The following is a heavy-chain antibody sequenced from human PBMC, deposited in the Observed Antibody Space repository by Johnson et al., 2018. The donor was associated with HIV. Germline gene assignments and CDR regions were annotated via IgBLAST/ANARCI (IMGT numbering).Heavy chain of an antibody. Sequence: VQLVESGGGVVQRGGSLRLSCAASGFTFSNAWMSWVRQAPGKGLEWVSVMSSGDNTHYADSVKGRFTISRDSSKNTLYLQMNSLRSEDTAVYYCARDGGIATALDGFDIWGQGTMVTVSS. D-gene: IGHD6-13*01. CDR2: MSSGDNT. J-gene: IGHJ3*02. V-gene: IGHV3-66*02. CDR3: ARDGGIATALDGFDI. CDR1: GFTFSNAW.